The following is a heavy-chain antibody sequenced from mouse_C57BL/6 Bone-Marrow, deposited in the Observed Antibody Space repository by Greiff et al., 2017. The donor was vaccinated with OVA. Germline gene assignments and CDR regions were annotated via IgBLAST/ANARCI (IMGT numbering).Heavy chain of an antibody. Sequence: QVQLQQSGAELVRPGASVKLSCKASGYTFTDYYINWVKQRPGQGLEWIARIYPGSGNTYYNEKFKGKATLTAEKSSSTAYMQLSSLTSEDSAVYCCARLREWANGGGPFDYWGQGTTLTVSS. CDR1: GYTFTDYY. J-gene: IGHJ2*01. CDR2: IYPGSGNT. D-gene: IGHD3-1*01. CDR3: ARLREWANGGGPFDY. V-gene: IGHV1-76*01.